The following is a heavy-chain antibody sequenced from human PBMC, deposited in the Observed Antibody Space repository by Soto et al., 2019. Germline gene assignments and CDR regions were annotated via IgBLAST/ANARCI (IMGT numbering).Heavy chain of an antibody. CDR1: GYTFTSYA. Sequence: RASVKVSCKASGYTFTSYAMHWVRQAPGQRLEWMGWINAGNGNTKYSQKFQGRVTITRDTSASTAYMELSSLRSEDTAVYYCARGVWFGELFWFDPWGQGTLVTVYS. CDR3: ARGVWFGELFWFDP. CDR2: INAGNGNT. D-gene: IGHD3-10*01. V-gene: IGHV1-3*01. J-gene: IGHJ5*02.